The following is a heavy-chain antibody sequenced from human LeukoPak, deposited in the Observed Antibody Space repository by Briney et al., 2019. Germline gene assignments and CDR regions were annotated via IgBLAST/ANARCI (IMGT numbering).Heavy chain of an antibody. CDR3: ARDPGGALGAAFDI. CDR1: GFTFSSYS. CDR2: ISSSSSYI. V-gene: IGHV3-21*01. D-gene: IGHD3-16*01. J-gene: IGHJ3*02. Sequence: GGSLRLSCAASGFTFSSYSMNWVRQAPGKGLEWVSSISSSSSYIYYADSVKGRFTISRDNAKNSLYLQMNSLRAEDTAVYYCARDPGGALGAAFDIWGQGTMVTVSS.